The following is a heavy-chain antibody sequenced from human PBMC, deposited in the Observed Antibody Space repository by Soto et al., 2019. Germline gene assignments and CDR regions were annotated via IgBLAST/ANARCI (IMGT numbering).Heavy chain of an antibody. CDR3: ARGGVSTRTSDY. D-gene: IGHD3-3*01. CDR2: IYPSDSDT. CDR1: GYNFAGYW. Sequence: GESLKISCKGSGYNFAGYWIAWVPQMPGKGLELMGIIYPSDSDTRYRPSFQGQVTISADKSISSAYLQWSSLRASDTAMYYCARGGVSTRTSDYWGQGTPVTVSS. J-gene: IGHJ4*02. V-gene: IGHV5-51*01.